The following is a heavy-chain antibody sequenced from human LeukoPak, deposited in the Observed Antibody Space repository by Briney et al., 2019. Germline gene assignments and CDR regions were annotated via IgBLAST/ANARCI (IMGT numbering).Heavy chain of an antibody. D-gene: IGHD3-16*01. Sequence: ASVKVSCKASGYTFTGYYMHWVRQAPGQGLEWMGWINPNSGGTNYAQKFQGRVTMTRDTSISTAYMELSRLRSDDTAVYYCARGPVGGVPQYYSSYYRAVWGKGTTVTISS. CDR2: INPNSGGT. CDR1: GYTFTGYY. J-gene: IGHJ6*03. CDR3: ARGPVGGVPQYYSSYYRAV. V-gene: IGHV1-2*02.